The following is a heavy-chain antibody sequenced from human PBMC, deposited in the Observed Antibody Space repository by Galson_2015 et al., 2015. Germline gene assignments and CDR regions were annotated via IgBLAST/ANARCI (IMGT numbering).Heavy chain of an antibody. CDR2: INAGNGNT. Sequence: SVKVSCKASGYTFTSYAMHWVRQAPGQRLEWMGWINAGNGNTKYSQKFQGRVTITRDTSASTAYMELSSLRSEDTAVYYCARCRNRNEDFYGMDVWGPGTTVTVSS. V-gene: IGHV1-3*01. D-gene: IGHD1-1*01. CDR1: GYTFTSYA. CDR3: ARCRNRNEDFYGMDV. J-gene: IGHJ6*02.